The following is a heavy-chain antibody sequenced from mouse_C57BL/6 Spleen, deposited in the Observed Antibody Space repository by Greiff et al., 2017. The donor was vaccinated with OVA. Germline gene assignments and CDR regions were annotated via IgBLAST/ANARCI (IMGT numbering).Heavy chain of an antibody. V-gene: IGHV3-6*01. Sequence: EVHLVESGPGLVKPSQSLSLTCSVTGYSITSGYYWNWIRQFPGNKLEWMGYISYDGSNNYNPSLKNRISITRDTSKNQFFLKLNSVTTEDTATYYCARDGATGFDYWGQGTTLTVSS. D-gene: IGHD4-1*02. J-gene: IGHJ2*01. CDR3: ARDGATGFDY. CDR2: ISYDGSN. CDR1: GYSITSGYY.